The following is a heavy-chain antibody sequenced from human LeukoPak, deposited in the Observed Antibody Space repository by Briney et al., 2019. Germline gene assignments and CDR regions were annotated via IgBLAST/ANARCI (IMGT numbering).Heavy chain of an antibody. D-gene: IGHD3-10*01. CDR2: IKPNSGGT. CDR3: ANNILVRDIINWFDP. CDR1: GYSFADYY. Sequence: ASVKVSCKASGYSFADYYMHWVRQAPGQGLEWMGWIKPNSGGTRSAQKFQGRVTMTRDTSISTAYMELSSLRYDDTAVYYCANNILVRDIINWFDPWGQGTLVTVSS. J-gene: IGHJ5*02. V-gene: IGHV1-2*02.